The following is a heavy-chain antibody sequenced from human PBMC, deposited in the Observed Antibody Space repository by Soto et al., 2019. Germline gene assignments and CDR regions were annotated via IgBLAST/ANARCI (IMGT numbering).Heavy chain of an antibody. CDR1: GFTFSDYY. J-gene: IGHJ4*02. Sequence: LRLSCAASGFTFSDYYMSWIRQAPGKGLEWVAYISSTSSIIYDADSVKGRFTISRDNAKNSLFLQMNSLRAEDTAVYYCARDLGYYESSGYFDYWGQGTLVTVSS. D-gene: IGHD3-22*01. CDR2: ISSTSSII. V-gene: IGHV3-11*01. CDR3: ARDLGYYESSGYFDY.